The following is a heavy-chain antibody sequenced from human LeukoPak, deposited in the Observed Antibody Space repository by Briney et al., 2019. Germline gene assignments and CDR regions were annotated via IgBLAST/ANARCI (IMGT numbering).Heavy chain of an antibody. CDR1: GGSTSSGGVY. V-gene: IGHV4-31*02. CDR2: IYYSGST. D-gene: IGHD1-26*01. J-gene: IGHJ6*02. CDR3: ARLRSDKDV. Sequence: SQTLSLTCIVSGGSTSSGGVYWRWIRQHPRKGLEWIGYIYYSGSTYYNPSLKSRVTISVDTSKNQFSLKLSSVTAADTAVYYCARLRSDKDVWGQGTMVTVSS.